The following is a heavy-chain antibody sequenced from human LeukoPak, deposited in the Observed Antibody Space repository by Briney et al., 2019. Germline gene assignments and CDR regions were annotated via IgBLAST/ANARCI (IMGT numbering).Heavy chain of an antibody. CDR1: GGTFSSEA. D-gene: IGHD1-1*01. J-gene: IGHJ5*02. Sequence: ASVKVSCKASGGTFSSEAFIWVRQAPGQGLEWMGGIIPIFGRADYAQKFQDIVTITTDESTSTVYMELSSLRSEDTAVYYCARGETILNWFDPWGQGTLVTVSS. CDR3: ARGETILNWFDP. V-gene: IGHV1-69*05. CDR2: IIPIFGRA.